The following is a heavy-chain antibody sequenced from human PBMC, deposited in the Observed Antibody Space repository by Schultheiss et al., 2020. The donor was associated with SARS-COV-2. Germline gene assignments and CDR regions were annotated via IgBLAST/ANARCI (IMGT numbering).Heavy chain of an antibody. CDR3: ARDRSGSLGY. V-gene: IGHV1-69*06. D-gene: IGHD5-12*01. J-gene: IGHJ4*02. Sequence: SVKVSCKASGGTFSSYAISWVRQAPGQGLEWMGGIIPIFGTANYAQKFQGRVTMTEDTSTDTAYMELSSLRSEDTAVYYCARDRSGSLGYWGQGTLVTVSS. CDR1: GGTFSSYA. CDR2: IIPIFGTA.